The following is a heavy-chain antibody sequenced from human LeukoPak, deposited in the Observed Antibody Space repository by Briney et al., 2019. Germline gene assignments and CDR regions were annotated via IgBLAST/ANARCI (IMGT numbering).Heavy chain of an antibody. D-gene: IGHD3-9*01. V-gene: IGHV1-18*01. Sequence: ASVKVSCKTSGYTFSDYGITWVRQAPGQGLKWMGWTNVHNGNINYAQKFQGRISMTTDTSTTTAFMELRSLRSDDTAVYYCARGIEGYDVLTGYYPWGQGTLVTVSS. CDR1: GYTFSDYG. J-gene: IGHJ5*02. CDR3: ARGIEGYDVLTGYYP. CDR2: TNVHNGNI.